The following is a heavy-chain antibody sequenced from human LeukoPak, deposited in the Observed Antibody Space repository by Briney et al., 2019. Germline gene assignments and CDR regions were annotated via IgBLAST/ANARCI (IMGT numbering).Heavy chain of an antibody. Sequence: SETLSLTCAVSGGSISSSNWWSWVRQPPGKGLEWIGEIYHSGSTNYNPSLKSRVTISVDKSKNQFSLKLSSVTAADTAVYYCARLPAFWSGYYKYAFDIWGQGTMVTVSS. J-gene: IGHJ3*02. CDR3: ARLPAFWSGYYKYAFDI. CDR1: GGSISSSNW. CDR2: IYHSGST. D-gene: IGHD3-3*01. V-gene: IGHV4-4*02.